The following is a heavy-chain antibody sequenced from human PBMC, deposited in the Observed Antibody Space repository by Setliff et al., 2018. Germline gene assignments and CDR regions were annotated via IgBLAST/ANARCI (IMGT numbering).Heavy chain of an antibody. Sequence: PSETLSLTCTVSGGSISSGSYYWSWIRQPAGKGLEWIGRIYTSGITNYNPSLKSRVTMSVDTSKNQFSLKLSSVTAADTAVYYCARETTAWGYVDTAMVTFIDQWGQGTLVTVSS. CDR1: GGSISSGSYY. J-gene: IGHJ4*02. D-gene: IGHD5-18*01. V-gene: IGHV4-61*02. CDR3: ARETTAWGYVDTAMVTFIDQ. CDR2: IYTSGIT.